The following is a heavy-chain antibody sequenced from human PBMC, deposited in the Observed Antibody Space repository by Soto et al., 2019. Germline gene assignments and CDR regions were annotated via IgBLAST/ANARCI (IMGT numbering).Heavy chain of an antibody. CDR3: ARSIVVAPAAYRYCYFDL. D-gene: IGHD2-2*01. J-gene: IGHJ2*01. CDR1: GGSISSSSYY. CDR2: IYYSGST. Sequence: SETLSLTCTVSGGSISSSSYYWGWIRQPPGKGLEWIGSIYYSGSTYYNPSLKSRVTISVDTSKNQFSLKLSSVTAADTAVYYCARSIVVAPAAYRYCYFDLWGRGTLVTVSS. V-gene: IGHV4-39*01.